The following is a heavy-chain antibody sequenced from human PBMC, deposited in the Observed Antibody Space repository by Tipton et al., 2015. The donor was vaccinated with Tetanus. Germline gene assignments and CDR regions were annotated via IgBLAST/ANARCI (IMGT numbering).Heavy chain of an antibody. V-gene: IGHV1-18*01. Sequence: QSGAEVKKPGASVKVSCKASGYAFTHYGISWVRQAPGQGLEWVGRISPFTGDTEYAQNLQDRLILTTDTSTATAYVEVRSLTSDDTAVYYCARDRAVPVQAYGTDVWGQGTSVTVSS. CDR2: ISPFTGDT. J-gene: IGHJ6*02. CDR3: ARDRAVPVQAYGTDV. CDR1: GYAFTHYG. D-gene: IGHD6-19*01.